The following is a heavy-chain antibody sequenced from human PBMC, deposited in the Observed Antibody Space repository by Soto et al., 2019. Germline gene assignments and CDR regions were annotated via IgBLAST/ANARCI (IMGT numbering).Heavy chain of an antibody. Sequence: GGSLRLSCAASGFTFSSYAMHWVRQAPGKGLEWVAVISYDGSNKYYADSVKGRFTISRDNSKNTLYLQMNSLRAEDTAVYYCATDWRVGIDYWGQGTLVTVSS. CDR3: ATDWRVGIDY. CDR1: GFTFSSYA. CDR2: ISYDGSNK. V-gene: IGHV3-30-3*01. D-gene: IGHD1-26*01. J-gene: IGHJ4*02.